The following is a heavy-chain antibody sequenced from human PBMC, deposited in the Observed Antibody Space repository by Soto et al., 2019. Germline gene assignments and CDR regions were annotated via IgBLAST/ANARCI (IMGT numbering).Heavy chain of an antibody. J-gene: IGHJ6*02. Sequence: QVQLVQSGAEVKKPGSSVKVSCKASGGTFSSYAISWVRQAPGQGIEWMGGIIPISGTANYSQKFQGRVTITADESTSTAYMELSSLRSEDTAVYYCARSQGSSTSLEIYYYYYYGMDVWGQGTTVTVPS. CDR2: IIPISGTA. CDR3: ARSQGSSTSLEIYYYYYYGMDV. CDR1: GGTFSSYA. D-gene: IGHD2-2*01. V-gene: IGHV1-69*01.